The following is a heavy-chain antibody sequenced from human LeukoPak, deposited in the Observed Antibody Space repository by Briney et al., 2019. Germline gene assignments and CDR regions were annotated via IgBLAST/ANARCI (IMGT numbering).Heavy chain of an antibody. CDR2: SGNT. CDR3: ARYIPARPGFDY. D-gene: IGHD6-6*01. Sequence: PSETLSLTCTVSGGSISPYYWSWIRQPPGKGLEWIGYSGNTDYNPSLKSRVTMSVDTSINQFSLKLSSVTVADTAVYYCARYIPARPGFDYWGQGTLVTVSS. CDR1: GGSISPYY. J-gene: IGHJ4*02. V-gene: IGHV4-59*12.